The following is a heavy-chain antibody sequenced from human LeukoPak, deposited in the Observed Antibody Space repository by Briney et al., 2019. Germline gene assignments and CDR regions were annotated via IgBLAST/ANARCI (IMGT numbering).Heavy chain of an antibody. J-gene: IGHJ2*01. Sequence: SETLSLTCTVSGGSISSSSYYWGWLRQPPGKGLEWIGSIYYSGSTDYNPSLKSRVTISVDTSKKQFSLRLSSVTAADTAVYYCARDPGYSYGFPPLYFDLWGRGTLVTVSS. CDR1: GGSISSSSYY. CDR3: ARDPGYSYGFPPLYFDL. D-gene: IGHD5-18*01. V-gene: IGHV4-39*07. CDR2: IYYSGST.